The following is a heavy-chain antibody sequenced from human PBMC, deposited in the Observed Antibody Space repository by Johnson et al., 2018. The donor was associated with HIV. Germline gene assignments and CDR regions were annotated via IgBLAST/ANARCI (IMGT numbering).Heavy chain of an antibody. CDR3: ARFLGYYDSNGYYFGDGFDV. D-gene: IGHD3-22*01. J-gene: IGHJ3*01. V-gene: IGHV3-11*01. CDR1: GFTFSDYY. CDR2: ISSSGSTI. Sequence: QVQLVESGGGLVQPGGSLRLSCAASGFTFSDYYMSWIRQAPGKGLEWVSYISSSGSTIYYADSVKGRFTISRDNAKNSLYLQMNSLEAEDTAWYYCARFLGYYDSNGYYFGDGFDVWGRGTMVTVSS.